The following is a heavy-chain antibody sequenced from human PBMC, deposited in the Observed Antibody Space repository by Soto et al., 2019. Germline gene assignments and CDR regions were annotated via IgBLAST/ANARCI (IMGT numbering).Heavy chain of an antibody. D-gene: IGHD3-22*01. V-gene: IGHV1-69*01. CDR3: ARGAYYYDSSGYPPGAFYGMDV. CDR2: IIPIFGTA. Sequence: QVQLVQSGAEVKKPGSSVKVSCKASGGTFSSYAISWVRQAPGQGLEWMGGIIPIFGTANYAQKFQGRVTITADESTSTAYMELSSLRYEDTAVYYCARGAYYYDSSGYPPGAFYGMDVWGQGTTVTVSS. J-gene: IGHJ6*02. CDR1: GGTFSSYA.